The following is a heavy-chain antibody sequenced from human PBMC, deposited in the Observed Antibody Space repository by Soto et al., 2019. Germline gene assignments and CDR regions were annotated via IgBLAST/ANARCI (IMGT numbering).Heavy chain of an antibody. J-gene: IGHJ4*02. CDR1: GGSISSGGYY. CDR3: ARGQRD. Sequence: QVQLQESGPGLVKPSQTLSLTCTVSGGSISSGGYYWSWNRQHPGKGLEWICSIYYIRSTNYNPSLKSRVTISVDTSKNQFSLKLSSVTAADTAVYYCARGQRDWGQGTLVTVSS. CDR2: IYYIRST. V-gene: IGHV4-31*03.